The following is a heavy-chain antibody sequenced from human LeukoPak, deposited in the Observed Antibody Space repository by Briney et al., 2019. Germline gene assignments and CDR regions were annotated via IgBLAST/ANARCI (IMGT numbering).Heavy chain of an antibody. D-gene: IGHD6-19*01. J-gene: IGHJ4*02. CDR2: IIPIFGTA. Sequence: ASVKVSCKASGGTFSSYAISWVRQAPGQGLEWIGGIIPIFGTANYAQKFQGRVTITADESTSTAYMELSSLRSEDTAVYYCARERGSSGWFDYWGQGTLVTVSS. CDR1: GGTFSSYA. CDR3: ARERGSSGWFDY. V-gene: IGHV1-69*13.